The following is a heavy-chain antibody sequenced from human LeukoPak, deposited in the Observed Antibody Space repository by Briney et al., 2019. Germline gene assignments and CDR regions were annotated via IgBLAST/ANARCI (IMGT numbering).Heavy chain of an antibody. J-gene: IGHJ4*02. V-gene: IGHV4-39*07. D-gene: IGHD6-13*01. Sequence: KPSETLSLTCTVSGGSISSSGYYWGWISQPPGKGLEWIGSISSGGSTHYIPSLKSRVTISVDTSKNQFSLKLSSVTAADTAVYYCARGLEQQLVHSPFDYWGQGTLVTVSS. CDR3: ARGLEQQLVHSPFDY. CDR2: ISSGGST. CDR1: GGSISSSGYY.